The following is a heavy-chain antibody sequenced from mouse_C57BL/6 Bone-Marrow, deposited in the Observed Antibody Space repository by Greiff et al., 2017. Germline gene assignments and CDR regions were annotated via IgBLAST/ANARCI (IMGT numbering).Heavy chain of an antibody. J-gene: IGHJ1*03. D-gene: IGHD1-1*01. Sequence: DVHLVESGGGLVKPGGSLKLSCAAPGFTFSSYTMSWFRQTPEKRLQWVAAFSGGGGNTYYPASVKGRFTISRDNDKNILYLQMSSLRSEDTALYYCSRQVTTVLATKYFDVWGTGTTVTVSS. V-gene: IGHV5-9*01. CDR1: GFTFSSYT. CDR3: SRQVTTVLATKYFDV. CDR2: FSGGGGNT.